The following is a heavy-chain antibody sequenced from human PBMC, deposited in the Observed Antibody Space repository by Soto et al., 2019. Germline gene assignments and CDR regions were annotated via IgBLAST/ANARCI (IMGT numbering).Heavy chain of an antibody. V-gene: IGHV4-59*01. Sequence: PSEPLSLSWTVSVGTISSYNGSWIRQTPGKGLEWIGYIYYSGSTNYNPSLKSRVTITVDTSKNQFSLKLSSVTAADTAVYYCARDVPRGSSGWYYSGMDVWGQGTTVTVSS. CDR2: IYYSGST. CDR3: ARDVPRGSSGWYYSGMDV. J-gene: IGHJ6*02. CDR1: VGTISSYN. D-gene: IGHD6-19*01.